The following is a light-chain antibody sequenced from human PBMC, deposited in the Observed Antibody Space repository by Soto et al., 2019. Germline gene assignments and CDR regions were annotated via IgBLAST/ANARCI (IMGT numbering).Light chain of an antibody. V-gene: IGKV1-39*01. J-gene: IGKJ1*01. Sequence: DIRMTQSPSSLSASTGDRVSITCRASQGISSFLAWYQQKPGPAPKLLIYAASSLQSGVPSRFSGGGSATDFTRTISSLQPEDCATYYCQQSFSTTWTFGHGTKVDIK. CDR1: QGISSF. CDR3: QQSFSTTWT. CDR2: AAS.